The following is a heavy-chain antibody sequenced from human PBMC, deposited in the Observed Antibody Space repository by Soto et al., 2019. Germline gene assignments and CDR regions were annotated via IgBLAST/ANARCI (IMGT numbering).Heavy chain of an antibody. CDR3: ARDAYDFWSGYYRPGYGMDV. D-gene: IGHD3-3*01. CDR2: ISYDGSNK. CDR1: GFVFSSYG. Sequence: PGGSLRLSCATSGFVFSSYGMQWVRQAPGKGLEWVAVISYDGSNKYYADSVKGRFTISRDNSKNTLYLQMNSLRAEDTAVYYCARDAYDFWSGYYRPGYGMDVWGQGTTVTVSS. V-gene: IGHV3-30*19. J-gene: IGHJ6*02.